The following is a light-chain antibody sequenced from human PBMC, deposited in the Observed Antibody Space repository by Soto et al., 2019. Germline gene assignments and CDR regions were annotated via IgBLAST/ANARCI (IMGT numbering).Light chain of an antibody. CDR2: DVS. CDR1: SSDVGSYNY. J-gene: IGLJ1*01. CDR3: SSYTSSSSYV. Sequence: QSVLTQPASVSGSPGQSITISCTGTSSDVGSYNYVSWYQHHPGKAPKLMIYDVSDRPSGVSNRFSGSKSGNTASLTISGLQAEDEAEYYCSSYTSSSSYVFGTGTKVTVL. V-gene: IGLV2-14*03.